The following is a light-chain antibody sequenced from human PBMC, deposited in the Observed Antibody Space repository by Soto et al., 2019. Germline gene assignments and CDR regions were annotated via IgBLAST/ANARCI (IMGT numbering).Light chain of an antibody. CDR2: GAS. Sequence: IVMTQSPGTLSVSPGERATLSCRASQNIGNKVGWYQQKPGQAPRLLIYGASTRATGIPVRFSGSGSGTEFTLTITSLQSEDSAVYFCQQYDNWPYTFGQGTNLEIK. CDR3: QQYDNWPYT. J-gene: IGKJ2*01. V-gene: IGKV3-15*01. CDR1: QNIGNK.